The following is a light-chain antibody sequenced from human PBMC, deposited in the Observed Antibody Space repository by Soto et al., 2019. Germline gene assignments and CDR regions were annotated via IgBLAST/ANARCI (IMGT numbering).Light chain of an antibody. CDR1: QSISSW. J-gene: IGKJ1*01. CDR3: QQDYNLPWT. V-gene: IGKV1-5*01. Sequence: DLQMTQSPSTLSASVGDRVTITCRASQSISSWLAWYQQKPGKAPKLLIYAASTLQSGVPSRFSGSGSGTDFTLTISSLQPEDFAVYYCQQDYNLPWTFGQGTKVDIK. CDR2: AAS.